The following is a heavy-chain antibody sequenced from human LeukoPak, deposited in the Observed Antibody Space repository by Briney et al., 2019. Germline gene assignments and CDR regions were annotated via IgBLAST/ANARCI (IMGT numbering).Heavy chain of an antibody. D-gene: IGHD5-12*01. Sequence: KPGGSLRLSCAASGFTFSSYSMNWVRQAPVKGLEWVSSISSSSSYIYYADSVKGRFTISRDNAKNSLYLQMNSLRAEDTAVYYCARDNIEVATIFDYWGQGTLVTVSS. J-gene: IGHJ4*02. CDR2: ISSSSSYI. CDR3: ARDNIEVATIFDY. V-gene: IGHV3-21*01. CDR1: GFTFSSYS.